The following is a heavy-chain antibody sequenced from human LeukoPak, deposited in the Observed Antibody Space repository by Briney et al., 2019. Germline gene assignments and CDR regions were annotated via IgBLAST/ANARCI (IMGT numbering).Heavy chain of an antibody. Sequence: ASVKVSCKASGYTFTSYDINWVRQATGQGLEWMGWMNPNSGNTGYAQKFQGRVTMTRNTSISPAYMELSSLRSEDTAVYYCAREISSMLLGPGPDMDVWGKGTTVTVSS. CDR1: GYTFTSYD. CDR3: AREISSMLLGPGPDMDV. V-gene: IGHV1-8*01. D-gene: IGHD6-13*01. J-gene: IGHJ6*03. CDR2: MNPNSGNT.